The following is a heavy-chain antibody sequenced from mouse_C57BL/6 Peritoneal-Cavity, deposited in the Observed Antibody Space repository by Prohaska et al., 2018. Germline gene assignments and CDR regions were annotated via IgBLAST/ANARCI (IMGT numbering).Heavy chain of an antibody. Sequence: EVKLEESGGGLVQPGGSLKLSCVASGFTFSNYWMNWVSQSPEKGHEWVTYIRLKSDNYATHYAESVKGRFTISRDDSKSSVYLQMNNLRAEDTGIYYCTAGVVGPFDYWGQGTTLTVSS. CDR1: GFTFSNYW. J-gene: IGHJ2*01. CDR3: TAGVVGPFDY. V-gene: IGHV6-3*01. CDR2: IRLKSDNYAT. D-gene: IGHD1-1*01.